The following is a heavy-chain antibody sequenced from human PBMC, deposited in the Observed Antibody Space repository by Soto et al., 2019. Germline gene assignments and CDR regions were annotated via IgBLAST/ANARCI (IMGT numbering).Heavy chain of an antibody. D-gene: IGHD3-9*01. CDR3: ARDRAKTYYDILTGYYKPRTLDY. V-gene: IGHV3-11*01. CDR2: ISSSGSTI. CDR1: GFTFSDYY. Sequence: GSLRLSCAASGFTFSDYYMSWIHQAPGKGLEWVSYISSSGSTIYYADSVKGRFTIPRDNAKNSLYLQMNSLRAEDTAVYYCARDRAKTYYDILTGYYKPRTLDYWGQGTLVTVSS. J-gene: IGHJ4*02.